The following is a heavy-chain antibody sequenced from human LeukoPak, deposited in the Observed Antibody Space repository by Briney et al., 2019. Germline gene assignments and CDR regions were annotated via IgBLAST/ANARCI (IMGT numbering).Heavy chain of an antibody. Sequence: GGSLRLSCTASGFTFGDYAMNWVRQAPGKGLEWVSSISSSSSYIYYADSVKGRFTISRDNAKNSLYLQMNSLRAEDTAVYYCARGESSGSYGYWGQGTLVTVSS. V-gene: IGHV3-21*01. CDR1: GFTFGDYA. J-gene: IGHJ4*02. CDR2: ISSSSSYI. D-gene: IGHD3-10*01. CDR3: ARGESSGSYGY.